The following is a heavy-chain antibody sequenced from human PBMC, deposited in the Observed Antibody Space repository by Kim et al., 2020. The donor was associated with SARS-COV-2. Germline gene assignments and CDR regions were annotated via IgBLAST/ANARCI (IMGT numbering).Heavy chain of an antibody. CDR1: GFTFSSYA. CDR3: AKASYYDSSGSSDY. J-gene: IGHJ4*02. Sequence: GGSLRLSCAASGFTFSSYAMSWVRQAPGKGLEWVSAISGSGGSTYYADSVKGRFTISRDNSKNTLYLQMNSLRAEDTAVYYCAKASYYDSSGSSDYWGQGTLFTVSS. CDR2: ISGSGGST. D-gene: IGHD3-22*01. V-gene: IGHV3-23*01.